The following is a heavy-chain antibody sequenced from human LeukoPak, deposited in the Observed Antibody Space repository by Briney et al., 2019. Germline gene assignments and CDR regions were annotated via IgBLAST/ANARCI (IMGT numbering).Heavy chain of an antibody. J-gene: IGHJ5*02. CDR1: GDFLSSGDYY. Sequence: SETLSLTCTVSGDFLSSGDYYWGWIRQPPGKGLERIGSISYSGSTDYKPSLKGRVTISLDTSNNRFSLKLSSVTAADTALYYCARHYGRDWFDPWGQGALVTVSS. V-gene: IGHV4-39*01. CDR2: ISYSGST. D-gene: IGHD4-17*01. CDR3: ARHYGRDWFDP.